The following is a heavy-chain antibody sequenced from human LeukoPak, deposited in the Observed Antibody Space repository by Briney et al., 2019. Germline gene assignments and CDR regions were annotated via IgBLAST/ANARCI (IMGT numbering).Heavy chain of an antibody. CDR3: ATPLDYYDTSGYHQGGD. D-gene: IGHD3-22*01. V-gene: IGHV3-7*03. CDR2: IKQDGSKK. J-gene: IGHJ4*02. CDR1: GFPFSSYW. Sequence: GALRLSCAASGFPFSSYWMTWVRQAPGKGLEWVANIKQDGSKKNYVDSVKGRFTISRDNAKNSLYLQMNSLSAEDTAVYYCATPLDYYDTSGYHQGGDWGQGTLVTVSS.